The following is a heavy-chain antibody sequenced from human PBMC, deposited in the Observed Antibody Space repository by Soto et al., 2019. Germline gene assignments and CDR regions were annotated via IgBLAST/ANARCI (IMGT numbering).Heavy chain of an antibody. J-gene: IGHJ6*02. CDR1: GGSISSSSYY. CDR3: AGGDYYYYGMDV. CDR2: IYYSGST. D-gene: IGHD3-10*01. Sequence: PSETLSLTCTVSGGSISSSSYYWGWIRQPPGKGLEWIGSIYYSGSTYYNPSLKSRVTISVDMSKNQFSLKLSSVTAADTAVYYCAGGDYYYYGMDVWGQGTTVTVSS. V-gene: IGHV4-39*01.